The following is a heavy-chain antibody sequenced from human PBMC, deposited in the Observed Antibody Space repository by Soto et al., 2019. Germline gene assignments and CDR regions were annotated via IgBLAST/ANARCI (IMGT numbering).Heavy chain of an antibody. CDR2: VNPNSGDT. J-gene: IGHJ3*01. Sequence: QVQLVQSGAEVKKPGASVKVSCKASGYSFTSYDMNWVRQAPGQGLEWMGWVNPNSGDTDYAQKFQDRVTMTTDTSIRTAYMELSSLRSEDTAVYYCARVSFLAPVTGAEISDFWGQGTMVTVSS. V-gene: IGHV1-8*01. CDR3: ARVSFLAPVTGAEISDF. CDR1: GYSFTSYD. D-gene: IGHD2-21*02.